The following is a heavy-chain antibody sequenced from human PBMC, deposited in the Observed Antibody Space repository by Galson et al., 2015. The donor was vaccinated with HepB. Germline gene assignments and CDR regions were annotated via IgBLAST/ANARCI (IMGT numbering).Heavy chain of an antibody. Sequence: CTVSGGSISSYYWSWIRQPPGKGLEWIGYIYYSGSTNYNPSLKSRVTISVDTSKNQFSLKLSSVTAADTAVYYCARHVGAAAGTDFDYWGQGTLVTVSS. V-gene: IGHV4-59*01. CDR2: IYYSGST. D-gene: IGHD6-13*01. J-gene: IGHJ4*02. CDR1: GGSISSYY. CDR3: ARHVGAAAGTDFDY.